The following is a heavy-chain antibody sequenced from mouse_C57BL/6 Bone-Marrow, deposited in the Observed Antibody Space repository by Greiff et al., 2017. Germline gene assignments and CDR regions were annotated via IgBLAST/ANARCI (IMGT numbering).Heavy chain of an antibody. J-gene: IGHJ3*01. D-gene: IGHD2-3*01. V-gene: IGHV1-55*01. CDR1: GYTFTSYW. CDR3: ARFYDGYHLFAY. CDR2: IYPGSGST. Sequence: QVQLQQPGAELVKPGASVKMSCKASGYTFTSYWITWVKQRPGQGLEWIGDIYPGSGSTNYNEKFKSKATLTVDTSSSTAYMQLSSLTSEDSAVYYCARFYDGYHLFAYWGQGTLVTVSA.